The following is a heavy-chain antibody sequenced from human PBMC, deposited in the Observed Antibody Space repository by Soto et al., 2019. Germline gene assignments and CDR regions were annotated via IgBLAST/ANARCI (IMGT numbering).Heavy chain of an antibody. CDR2: ISSRGDT. D-gene: IGHD2-21*02. Sequence: GGSLRLSCAASGFSFSTYSMNWVRQAPGKGLEWVSSISSRGDTYYSDSVKGRFTISRDNAKNSVSLQMDSLRAEAAAVYYCAREETAWTLAYGLDVWGQGTTVTVSS. CDR1: GFSFSTYS. V-gene: IGHV3-21*01. J-gene: IGHJ6*02. CDR3: AREETAWTLAYGLDV.